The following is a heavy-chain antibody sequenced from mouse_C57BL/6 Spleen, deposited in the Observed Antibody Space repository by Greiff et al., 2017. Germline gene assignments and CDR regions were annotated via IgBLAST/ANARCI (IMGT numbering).Heavy chain of an antibody. CDR3: AGGSGYNAMDY. V-gene: IGHV3-6*01. Sequence: VQLKESGPGLVKPSQSLSLTCSVTGYSITSGYYWNWIRQFPGNKLEWMGYISYDGSNNYNPSLKNRISITRDTSKNQFFLKLNSVTTEDTATYYCAGGSGYNAMDYWGQGTSVTVSS. J-gene: IGHJ4*01. D-gene: IGHD3-2*02. CDR1: GYSITSGYY. CDR2: ISYDGSN.